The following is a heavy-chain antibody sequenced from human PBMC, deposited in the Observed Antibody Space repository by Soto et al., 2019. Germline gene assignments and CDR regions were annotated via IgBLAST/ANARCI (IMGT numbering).Heavy chain of an antibody. Sequence: ASGKVSCKASGCTVSSYAISCVRQAPGQGLEWMGGIIPIFGTANYAQKFQGRVTITADKSTSTAYMELSSLRSEDTAVYYCARLGVKTIPPFDPWGQGTLVTVSS. J-gene: IGHJ5*02. D-gene: IGHD3-16*01. CDR2: IIPIFGTA. CDR3: ARLGVKTIPPFDP. V-gene: IGHV1-69*06. CDR1: GCTVSSYA.